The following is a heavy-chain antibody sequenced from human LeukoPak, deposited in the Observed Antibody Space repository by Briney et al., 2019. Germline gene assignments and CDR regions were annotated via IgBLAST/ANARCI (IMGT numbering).Heavy chain of an antibody. V-gene: IGHV1-2*02. Sequence: ASVKVSCKASGYTFTGYYMHWVRQAPGQGLEWMGWINPNSGGTNYAQKFQGRVTMTRDTSISTAYMELSRLRSDDTAVYYCARLETGFVESGSYYDYWGQGTLVTVSS. J-gene: IGHJ4*02. CDR3: ARLETGFVESGSYYDY. D-gene: IGHD1-26*01. CDR1: GYTFTGYY. CDR2: INPNSGGT.